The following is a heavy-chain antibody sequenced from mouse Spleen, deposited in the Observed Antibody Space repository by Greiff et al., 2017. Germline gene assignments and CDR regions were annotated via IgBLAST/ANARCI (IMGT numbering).Heavy chain of an antibody. D-gene: IGHD2-3*01. CDR1: GYSFTSYY. CDR2: IFPGSGNT. V-gene: IGHV1-66*01. CDR3: AKRDDGYYSFAY. Sequence: VQLQESGPELVKPGASVKISCKASGYSFTSYYIHWVKQRPGQGLEWIGWIFPGSGNTKYNEKFKGKATLTADTSSSTAYMQLSSLTSEDSAVYFCAKRDDGYYSFAYWGQGTLVTVSA. J-gene: IGHJ3*01.